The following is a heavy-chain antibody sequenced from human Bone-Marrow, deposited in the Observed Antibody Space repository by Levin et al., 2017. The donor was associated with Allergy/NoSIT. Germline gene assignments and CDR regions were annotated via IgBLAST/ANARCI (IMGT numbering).Heavy chain of an antibody. V-gene: IGHV3-7*01. CDR1: GFSFDTYW. CDR3: ARDRKGYSYSYGDYYYHGLDV. CDR2: IKEEGSEK. D-gene: IGHD5-18*01. Sequence: GESLKISCVGSGFSFDTYWMTWVRQAPGKGLEWVANIKEEGSEKYYMGSLGGRFTISRDNSKRSVFLQMSSLRAEDTAVYYCARDRKGYSYSYGDYYYHGLDVWGRGTTVTVSS. J-gene: IGHJ6*02.